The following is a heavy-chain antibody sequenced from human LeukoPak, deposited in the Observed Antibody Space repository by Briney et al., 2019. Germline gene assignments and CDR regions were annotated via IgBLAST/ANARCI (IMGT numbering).Heavy chain of an antibody. CDR1: GFTFSSYG. CDR3: AKLLGYCSGGSCYGNDY. CDR2: ISYDGSNK. Sequence: GGSLRLSCAASGFTFSSYGMHWVRQAPGKGLEWVAVISYDGSNKYYADSVKGRFTISRDNSKNTLYLQMNSLRAEDTAVYYCAKLLGYCSGGSCYGNDYWGQGTLVTVSS. D-gene: IGHD2-15*01. J-gene: IGHJ4*02. V-gene: IGHV3-30*18.